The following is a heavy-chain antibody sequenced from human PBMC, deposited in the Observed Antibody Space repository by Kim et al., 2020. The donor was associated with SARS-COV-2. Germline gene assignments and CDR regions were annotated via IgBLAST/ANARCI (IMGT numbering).Heavy chain of an antibody. J-gene: IGHJ5*02. V-gene: IGHV1-45*02. Sequence: NYAQKFQDRVTITRDRSMSTAYMELSSLRSEDTAMYYCAVGSTSRNWFDPWGQGTLVTVSS. CDR3: AVGSTSRNWFDP. D-gene: IGHD2-2*01.